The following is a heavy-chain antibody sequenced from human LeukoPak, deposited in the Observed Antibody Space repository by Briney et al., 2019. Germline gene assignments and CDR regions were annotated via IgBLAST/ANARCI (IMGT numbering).Heavy chain of an antibody. J-gene: IGHJ3*02. CDR1: GYTFTGYY. D-gene: IGHD3-16*01. Sequence: ASVKVSCKASGYTFTGYYMHWVRQAPGQGREWMGWINHNSGGTNYAQKFQGRVTMTRDTSISTAYMELSRLRSDDTAVYYCARAGGLRGSDAFDIWGQGTMVTVSS. V-gene: IGHV1-2*02. CDR3: ARAGGLRGSDAFDI. CDR2: INHNSGGT.